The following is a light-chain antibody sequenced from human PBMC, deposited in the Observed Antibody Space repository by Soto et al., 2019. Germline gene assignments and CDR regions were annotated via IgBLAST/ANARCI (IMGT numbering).Light chain of an antibody. J-gene: IGLJ1*01. CDR3: AAWDDSLNGRV. V-gene: IGLV1-44*01. CDR1: NSNIGSNT. CDR2: YDN. Sequence: QSVLTQPPSASGTPGLRVTISCSGSNSNIGSNTVNWYQQLPGTAPKLLIYYDNLRPSGVPDRISGSKSGTSASLAISGLPSDDEADYYCAAWDDSLNGRVFGTGTKVTVL.